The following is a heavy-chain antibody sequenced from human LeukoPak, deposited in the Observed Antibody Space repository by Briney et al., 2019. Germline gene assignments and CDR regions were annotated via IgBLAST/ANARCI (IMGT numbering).Heavy chain of an antibody. J-gene: IGHJ3*02. Sequence: PSETLSLTCTVSGGSISSYYWNWIRQPPGKGLEWIGYIYYSGSTNHNPSLRSRVTISVDTSNNQFSLKLSSVTAADTAVYYCARSSYYDGSGSYYHALDIWGQGTMVTVSS. CDR3: ARSSYYDGSGSYYHALDI. CDR2: IYYSGST. CDR1: GGSISSYY. D-gene: IGHD3-10*01. V-gene: IGHV4-59*01.